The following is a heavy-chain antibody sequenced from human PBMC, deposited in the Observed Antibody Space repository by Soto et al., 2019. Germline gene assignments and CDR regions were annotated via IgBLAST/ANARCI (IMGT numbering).Heavy chain of an antibody. CDR3: AGLGYGSGSYYAFDI. CDR2: MNPNSGNT. D-gene: IGHD3-10*01. V-gene: IGHV1-8*01. CDR1: GYTFTSYD. J-gene: IGHJ3*02. Sequence: ASVKVSCKASGYTFTSYDINWVRQATGQGLGWMGWMNPNSGNTGYAQKFQGRVTMTRNTSISTAYMELSSLRSEDTAVYYCAGLGYGSGSYYAFDIWGQGTMVTVSS.